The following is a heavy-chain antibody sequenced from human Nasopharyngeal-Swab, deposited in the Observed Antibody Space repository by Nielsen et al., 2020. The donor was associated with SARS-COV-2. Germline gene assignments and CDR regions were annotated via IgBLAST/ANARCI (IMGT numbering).Heavy chain of an antibody. D-gene: IGHD3-10*01. CDR3: ARDLRYGSGSYHYYYYMDV. CDR2: ISYDGSNK. V-gene: IGHV3-30*03. J-gene: IGHJ6*03. Sequence: GGSLRLSCAASGFTFSSYGMHWVRQAPGKGLEWVAVISYDGSNKYYPGSVKGRFTISRENAKNSLYLQMNSLRAEDTAVYYCARDLRYGSGSYHYYYYMDVWGKGTTVTVSS. CDR1: GFTFSSYG.